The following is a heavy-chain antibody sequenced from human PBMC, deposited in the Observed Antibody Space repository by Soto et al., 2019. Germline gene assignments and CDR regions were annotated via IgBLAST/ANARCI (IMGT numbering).Heavy chain of an antibody. CDR1: GGTFSSYA. J-gene: IGHJ4*02. D-gene: IGHD3-16*01. Sequence: QVQLVQSGAEVKKPGSSVKVSCKASGGTFSSYAIAWLRQAPGQGLEWMGGIIPIFGTADYAQKFQGRVTLNAAESASTAYMVLSSLRSQYTAVYYCARGQIGGGCGYDFESWGQGTLVTGSS. CDR3: ARGQIGGGCGYDFES. V-gene: IGHV1-69*12. CDR2: IIPIFGTA.